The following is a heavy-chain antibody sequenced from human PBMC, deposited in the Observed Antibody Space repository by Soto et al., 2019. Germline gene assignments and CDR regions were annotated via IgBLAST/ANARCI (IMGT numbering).Heavy chain of an antibody. CDR3: AKVVPAAIYYYYYGMDV. CDR2: ISGSGGST. J-gene: IGHJ6*02. Sequence: PGGSLRLSCAASGFTFSSYAMSWVRQAPGKGLEWVSAISGSGGSTYYADSVKGRFTISRDNSKNTLYLQMNSLRAEDTAVYYCAKVVPAAIYYYYYGMDVWGQGTTVTVSS. D-gene: IGHD2-2*02. CDR1: GFTFSSYA. V-gene: IGHV3-23*01.